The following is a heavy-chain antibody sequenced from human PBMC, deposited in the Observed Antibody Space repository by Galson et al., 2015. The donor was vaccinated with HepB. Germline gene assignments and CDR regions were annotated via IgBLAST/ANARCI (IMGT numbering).Heavy chain of an antibody. D-gene: IGHD2-2*02. CDR3: ARDNKEYCSSTSCYTTEYFQH. V-gene: IGHV3-21*01. CDR2: ISSSSSYI. CDR1: GFTFSSYS. Sequence: SLRLSCAASGFTFSSYSMNWVRQAPGKGLEWVSSISSSSSYIYYADSVKGRFTISRDNAKNSLYLQMNSLRAEDTAVYYCARDNKEYCSSTSCYTTEYFQHWGQRTLVTVSS. J-gene: IGHJ1*01.